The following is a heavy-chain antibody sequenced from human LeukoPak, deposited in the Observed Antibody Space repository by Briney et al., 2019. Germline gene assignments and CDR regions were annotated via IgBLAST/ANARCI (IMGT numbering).Heavy chain of an antibody. CDR1: GFTVSSNY. J-gene: IGHJ4*02. Sequence: GGSLRLSCAASGFTVSSNYMSWVRQAPGKGLEWVSVIYSGGSTNYADSVKGRFTISRDNSKNTLYLQMNSLRAEDTAVYYCAREEAGGNFDYWGQGTLVTVSS. D-gene: IGHD3-16*01. CDR3: AREEAGGNFDY. CDR2: IYSGGST. V-gene: IGHV3-66*01.